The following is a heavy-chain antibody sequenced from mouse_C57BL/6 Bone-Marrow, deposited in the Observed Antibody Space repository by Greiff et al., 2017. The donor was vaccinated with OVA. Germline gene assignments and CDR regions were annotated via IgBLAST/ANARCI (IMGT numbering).Heavy chain of an antibody. CDR3: ARRRYFDV. CDR2: IYPGDGDT. J-gene: IGHJ1*03. CDR1: GYAFSSSW. Sequence: VQLQQSGPELVKPGASVKISCKASGYAFSSSWMTWVKQRPGKGLEWIGRIYPGDGDTNYNGKFKGKATLTADKSSSTAYMQLSSLTSEDSAVYFCARRRYFDVWGTGTTVTVSS. V-gene: IGHV1-82*01.